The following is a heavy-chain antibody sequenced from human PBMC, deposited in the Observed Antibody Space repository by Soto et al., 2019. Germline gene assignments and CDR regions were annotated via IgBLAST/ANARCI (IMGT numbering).Heavy chain of an antibody. J-gene: IGHJ6*03. CDR2: IYYSGST. D-gene: IGHD2-2*02. CDR3: ARHSKDIVVVPAAIHMDV. V-gene: IGHV4-59*08. CDR1: GGSISSYY. Sequence: PSETLSLTCTVSGGSISSYYWSWIRQPPGKGLEWIGYIYYSGSTNYNPSLKSRVTISVDTSKNQFSLKLSSVTAADTAVYYCARHSKDIVVVPAAIHMDVWGKGTTVTVSS.